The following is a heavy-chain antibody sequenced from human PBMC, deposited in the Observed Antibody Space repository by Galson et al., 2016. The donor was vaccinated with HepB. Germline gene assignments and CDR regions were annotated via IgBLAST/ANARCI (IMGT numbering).Heavy chain of an antibody. CDR3: ARRNCDVDCYFDY. Sequence: SVKVSCKASGGTFYNYASTWVRQAPGQGLEWMGDVTPVFNTPNYAQNFQGRITITADESTSTAYIEVSNLRSEDTAVYYCARRNCDVDCYFDYWGQGTLVTVSS. J-gene: IGHJ4*02. V-gene: IGHV1-69*13. CDR1: GGTFYNYA. CDR2: VTPVFNTP. D-gene: IGHD2-21*02.